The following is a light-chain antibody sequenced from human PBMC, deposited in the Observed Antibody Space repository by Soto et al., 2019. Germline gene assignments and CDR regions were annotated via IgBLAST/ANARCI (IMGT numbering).Light chain of an antibody. CDR3: QQRSNWPPWT. V-gene: IGKV3D-20*02. J-gene: IGKJ1*01. Sequence: EIVLTQSPGTLSLSPGERATFSCRASQSVSSSYIAWYQQKRGQAPRRLIYGASIRATGIPDRFSGSGSGTDFTLTISRLEPEDFAVYYCQQRSNWPPWTFGQGTKVDIK. CDR1: QSVSSSY. CDR2: GAS.